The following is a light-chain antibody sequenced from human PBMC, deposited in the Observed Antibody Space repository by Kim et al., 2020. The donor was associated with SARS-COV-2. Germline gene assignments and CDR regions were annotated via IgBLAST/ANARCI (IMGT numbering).Light chain of an antibody. CDR2: QDS. CDR1: KLGQKY. J-gene: IGLJ3*02. V-gene: IGLV3-1*01. Sequence: VSPGQTATITCSGDKLGQKYVSWYQQKPGQSPVLVMYQDSKRPSGIPERFSGSNSGNTATLTISGTQAMDEADFYCQAWDSRTGVFGGGTQLTVL. CDR3: QAWDSRTGV.